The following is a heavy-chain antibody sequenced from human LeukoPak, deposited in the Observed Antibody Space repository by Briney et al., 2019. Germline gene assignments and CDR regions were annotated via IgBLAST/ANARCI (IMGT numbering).Heavy chain of an antibody. J-gene: IGHJ1*01. CDR2: IPDDGSET. D-gene: IGHD5-24*01. Sequence: GGSLRLSCSASGFNFSINWMTWVPQAPGKGLEWVANIPDDGSETNYVDSVKGRFIISRDNAKNSLSLQMNSLREEDTALYYCARGWATIPDWGQGTLVTVSS. CDR3: ARGWATIPD. V-gene: IGHV3-7*01. CDR1: GFNFSINW.